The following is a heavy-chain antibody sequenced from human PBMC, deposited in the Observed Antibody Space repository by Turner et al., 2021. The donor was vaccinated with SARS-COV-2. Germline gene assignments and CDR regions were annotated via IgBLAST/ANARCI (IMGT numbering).Heavy chain of an antibody. J-gene: IGHJ4*02. V-gene: IGHV4-39*01. D-gene: IGHD1-1*01. CDR2: IYYSGRN. CDR1: GCTISSSIYN. CDR3: ARLRPTQNFDY. Sequence: QLQLQESGPGLVKPSETLSLTCIVSGCTISSSIYNWGWIRQPQGKGLEWIGSIYYSGRNYYKPSLKSRITISVETSKNQFSLKLSSVTAADTAVYYCARLRPTQNFDYWGQGTLVTVSS.